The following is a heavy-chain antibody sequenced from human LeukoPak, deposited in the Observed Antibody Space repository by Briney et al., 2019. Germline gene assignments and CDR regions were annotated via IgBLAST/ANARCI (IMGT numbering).Heavy chain of an antibody. CDR1: GGSISSYY. V-gene: IGHV4-4*07. CDR2: IYTSGST. J-gene: IGHJ4*02. D-gene: IGHD3-22*01. CDR3: ARSYYYDSSGYSDDYFDY. Sequence: SETLSLTXTVSGGSISSYYWSWIRQPAGKGLEWIGRIYTSGSTNYNPSLKSRVTMSVDTSKNQFSLKLSSVTAADTAVYYCARSYYYDSSGYSDDYFDYWGQGTLVTVSS.